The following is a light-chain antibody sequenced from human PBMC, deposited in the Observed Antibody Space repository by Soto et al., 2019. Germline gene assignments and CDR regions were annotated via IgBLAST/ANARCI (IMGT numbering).Light chain of an antibody. CDR2: DDY. CDR1: SSNIWANY. CDR3: GTWDSRLSAYV. J-gene: IGLJ1*01. V-gene: IGLV1-51*01. Sequence: QSVLTQPPSVSAAPGQTVTISCSGSSSNIWANYVSWYQQLPGTAPKLLIYDDYKRPSGIPDRFSASKSGTSATLDITGLQTGDEADYYCGTWDSRLSAYVFGAGTKLTVL.